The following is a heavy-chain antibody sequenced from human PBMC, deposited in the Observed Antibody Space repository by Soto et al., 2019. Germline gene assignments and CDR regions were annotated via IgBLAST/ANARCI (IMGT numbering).Heavy chain of an antibody. Sequence: PGGSLRLSCAASGFTFSSYGMHWVRQAPGKGLEWVAVIWYDGSNKYYADSVKGRFTISRDNSKNTLYLQMNSLRAEDTAVYYCATGGYCTSSCCCYYYYMDVSGKGTTLTVSS. V-gene: IGHV3-33*01. CDR3: ATGGYCTSSCCCYYYYMDV. J-gene: IGHJ6*03. CDR2: IWYDGSNK. CDR1: GFTFSSYG. D-gene: IGHD2-2*01.